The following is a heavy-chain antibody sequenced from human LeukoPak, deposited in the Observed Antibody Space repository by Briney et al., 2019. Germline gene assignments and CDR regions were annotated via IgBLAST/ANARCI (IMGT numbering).Heavy chain of an antibody. Sequence: GGSLRLSCAASGFTFSSYSMNWVRQAPGKGLEWVSRIHSDGRSTSYADSVNGRFTISRDNAKNTLYLQMNSLRAEDTAVYYCARDRPGNTAIDYWGQGTLVTVSS. D-gene: IGHD5-18*01. V-gene: IGHV3-74*01. CDR2: IHSDGRST. CDR3: ARDRPGNTAIDY. J-gene: IGHJ4*02. CDR1: GFTFSSYS.